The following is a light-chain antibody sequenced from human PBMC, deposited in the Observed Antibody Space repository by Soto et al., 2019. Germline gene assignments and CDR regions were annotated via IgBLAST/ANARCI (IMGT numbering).Light chain of an antibody. CDR1: SSNIGGNY. J-gene: IGLJ1*01. CDR2: TND. V-gene: IGLV1-47*02. Sequence: QPVLTQPPSASGTPGQRVIISCSGSSSNIGGNYVYWYQQFPGTAPKLLIHTNDQRPSGVPDRFSGSKSDTSASLAISGLRSEDEADYYCAAWDDSLNGYVFGTGTKLTVL. CDR3: AAWDDSLNGYV.